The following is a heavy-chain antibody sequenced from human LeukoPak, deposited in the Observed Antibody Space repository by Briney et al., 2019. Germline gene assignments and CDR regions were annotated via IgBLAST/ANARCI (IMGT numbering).Heavy chain of an antibody. CDR2: ISGNGGTT. CDR1: GFSFSSYA. CDR3: AKTRDRTAPDIIRRASVT. D-gene: IGHD3-10*01. V-gene: IGHV3-23*01. J-gene: IGHJ3*01. Sequence: GGSVRLSCTASGFSFSSYAMSRVRRAPGKGLEWVSAISGNGGTTYYAASVKGSFTISRDEPKNALYLRMSGLRVEDTAVYYCAKTRDRTAPDIIRRASVTWGQGTMVTVSS.